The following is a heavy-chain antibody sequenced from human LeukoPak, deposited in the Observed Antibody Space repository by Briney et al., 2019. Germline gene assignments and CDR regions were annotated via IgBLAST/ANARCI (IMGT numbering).Heavy chain of an antibody. CDR3: ARDWGYCINGVCYAFDY. Sequence: SETLSLTCTVSGGSISSYYGSWIRQPAGKGLEWIGRIYSSGSTNYNPSLKSRVTISIDTSKNKFSLKLSSVTAADTAVYYCARDWGYCINGVCYAFDYWGQGTLVTVSS. J-gene: IGHJ4*02. V-gene: IGHV4-4*07. D-gene: IGHD2-8*01. CDR1: GGSISSYY. CDR2: IYSSGST.